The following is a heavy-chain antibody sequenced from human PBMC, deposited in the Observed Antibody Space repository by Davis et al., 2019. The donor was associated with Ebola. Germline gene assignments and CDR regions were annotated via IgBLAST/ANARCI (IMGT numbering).Heavy chain of an antibody. V-gene: IGHV3-11*01. CDR3: ARDPFGDGYNYEIWFDP. CDR1: GFTFSDYY. D-gene: IGHD5-24*01. CDR2: ISSSGSTI. Sequence: GESLKISCAASGFTFSDYYISWLRQAPGKGLEWVSYISSSGSTIYYPDSVKGRFTISRDNAKNSLYLQMNSLRAKDTAVYYCARDPFGDGYNYEIWFDPWGQGTLVTVSS. J-gene: IGHJ5*02.